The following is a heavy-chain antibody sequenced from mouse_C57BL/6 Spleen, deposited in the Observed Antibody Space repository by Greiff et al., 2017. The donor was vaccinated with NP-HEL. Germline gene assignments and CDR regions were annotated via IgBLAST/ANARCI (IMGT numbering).Heavy chain of an antibody. J-gene: IGHJ3*01. CDR3: TREGGYDGFAY. D-gene: IGHD2-2*01. Sequence: VKLQESGAELVRPGASVTLSCKASGYTFTDYEMHWVKQTPVHGLEWIGAIDPETGGTAYNQKFKGKAILTADKSSSTAYMELRSLTSEDSAVYYCTREGGYDGFAYWGQGTLVTVSA. CDR1: GYTFTDYE. V-gene: IGHV1-15*01. CDR2: IDPETGGT.